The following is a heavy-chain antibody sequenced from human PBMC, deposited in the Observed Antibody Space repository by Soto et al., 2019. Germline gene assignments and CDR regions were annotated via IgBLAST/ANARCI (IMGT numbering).Heavy chain of an antibody. Sequence: SETLSLTCTVSGCSISSCSYYWGWIRQPPGKGLEWIGSIYYSGSTYYNPSLKSRVTISVGTSKNQFSLKLSSVTAADTAVYYCARHGYDSSGYYYISFDYWGQGTLVTVS. CDR1: GCSISSCSYY. D-gene: IGHD3-22*01. V-gene: IGHV4-39*01. CDR3: ARHGYDSSGYYYISFDY. CDR2: IYYSGST. J-gene: IGHJ4*02.